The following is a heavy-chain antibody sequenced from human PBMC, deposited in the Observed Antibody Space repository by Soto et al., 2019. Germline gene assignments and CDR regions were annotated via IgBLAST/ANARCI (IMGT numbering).Heavy chain of an antibody. Sequence: SETLSLTCTVSGGSISSSSYYWGWIRQPPGKGLEWIGSIYYSGSTYYNPSLKSRVTISVDTSKNQFSLKLSSVTAADTAVYYCARQGYYCSGGSCYSQFDPWGQGTLVTVSS. V-gene: IGHV4-39*01. D-gene: IGHD2-15*01. J-gene: IGHJ5*02. CDR3: ARQGYYCSGGSCYSQFDP. CDR1: GGSISSSSYY. CDR2: IYYSGST.